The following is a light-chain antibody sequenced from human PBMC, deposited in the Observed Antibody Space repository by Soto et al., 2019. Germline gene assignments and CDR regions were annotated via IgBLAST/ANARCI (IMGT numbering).Light chain of an antibody. CDR1: QTVSSS. Sequence: RVPLSFSASQTVSSSSLTWCQQKPGQAPGLLIYGASTRATAIPARFSGTGSETDFTLTISGLQSEDSAIYFCQQYNNWPLSFGQGTRLEIK. V-gene: IGKV3D-15*01. CDR2: GAS. J-gene: IGKJ5*01. CDR3: QQYNNWPLS.